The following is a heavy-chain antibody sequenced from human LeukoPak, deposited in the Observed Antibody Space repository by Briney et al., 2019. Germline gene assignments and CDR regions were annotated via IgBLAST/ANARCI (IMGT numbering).Heavy chain of an antibody. CDR3: AKSGYNYDSNAYPFIDY. CDR2: ISSGGGST. J-gene: IGHJ4*02. CDR1: GFTFSSYG. D-gene: IGHD3-22*01. Sequence: GGSLRLSCAASGFTFSSYGMSWVRQAPGKALEWVSGISSGGGSTHYADSVKGRFTISRDNSKNTLYLEMSSLRAEDTAVYYCAKSGYNYDSNAYPFIDYWGQGTLVTISS. V-gene: IGHV3-23*01.